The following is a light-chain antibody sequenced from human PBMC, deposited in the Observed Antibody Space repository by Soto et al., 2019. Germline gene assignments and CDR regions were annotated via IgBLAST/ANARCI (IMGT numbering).Light chain of an antibody. Sequence: QSALTQPASVSGSPGQSITISCTGSGSDIGAYNYVSWYQQHPGKAPKLLIHGVTRRPSGVSSRFSASKSANTASLTISGLQAEDEANYYCSSFTTSYFYVFGPGTKVTVL. CDR3: SSFTTSYFYV. V-gene: IGLV2-14*01. CDR1: GSDIGAYNY. CDR2: GVT. J-gene: IGLJ1*01.